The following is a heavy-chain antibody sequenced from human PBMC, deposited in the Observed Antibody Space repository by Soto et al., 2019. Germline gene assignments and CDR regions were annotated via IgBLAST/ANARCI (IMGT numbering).Heavy chain of an antibody. CDR2: ISYDGSNK. CDR3: ARGISSSWYLVLDY. CDR1: GFTFSSYA. V-gene: IGHV3-30-3*01. J-gene: IGHJ4*02. D-gene: IGHD6-13*01. Sequence: QVQLVESGGGVVQPGRSLRLSCAASGFTFSSYAMHWVRQAPGKRLEWVAVISYDGSNKYYADSVKGRFTISRDNSKNTLYLQMNSRRAEDTAVYYCARGISSSWYLVLDYWGQGTLVTVSS.